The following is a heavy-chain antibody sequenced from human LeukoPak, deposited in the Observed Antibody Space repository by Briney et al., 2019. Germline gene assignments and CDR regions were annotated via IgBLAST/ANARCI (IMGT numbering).Heavy chain of an antibody. V-gene: IGHV1-69*06. J-gene: IGHJ5*02. CDR1: GGTFSSYA. Sequence: GASVKVSCKASGGTFSSYAISWVRQAPGQGLEWMGGIIPIFGTANYAQKFQGRVTITADKSTSTAYMELSSLRSEDTAVYYCATAPGGATHYNWFDPWGQGTLVTVSS. CDR3: ATAPGGATHYNWFDP. D-gene: IGHD1-26*01. CDR2: IIPIFGTA.